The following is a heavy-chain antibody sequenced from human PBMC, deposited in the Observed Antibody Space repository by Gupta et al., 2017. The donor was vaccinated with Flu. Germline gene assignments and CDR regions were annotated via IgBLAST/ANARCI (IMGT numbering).Heavy chain of an antibody. CDR3: TRCGTASTKYYNPMDV. CDR1: GFTFSDHS. CDR2: GRNKANSYTT. Sequence: EVQLVESGGGLVQPGGSLRLTCAASGFTFSDHSMDWVRQAPGKGVEWVGRGRNKANSYTTEFAASVKGRYTISRDDSKNSLYLQINRLKTEDTAVYYCTRCGTASTKYYNPMDVWGQGTTVTVSS. V-gene: IGHV3-72*01. D-gene: IGHD4-4*01. J-gene: IGHJ6*02.